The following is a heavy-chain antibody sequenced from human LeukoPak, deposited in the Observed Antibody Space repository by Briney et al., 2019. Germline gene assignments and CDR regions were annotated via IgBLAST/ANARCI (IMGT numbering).Heavy chain of an antibody. D-gene: IGHD3-10*01. CDR1: GGSISSYY. CDR3: ARGSVWFGSLSYFDY. V-gene: IGHV4-59*01. CDR2: IYYSGST. J-gene: IGHJ4*02. Sequence: PSETLSLTCTVSGGSISSYYWSWIRQPPGQGLEWIGYIYYSGSTNYNPSLKRRVTISVDTSKNQFSLKLSSVTAADTAVYYCARGSVWFGSLSYFDYWGQGTLVTVSS.